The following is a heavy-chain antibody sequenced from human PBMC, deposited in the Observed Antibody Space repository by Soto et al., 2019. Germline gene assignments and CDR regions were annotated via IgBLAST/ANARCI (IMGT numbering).Heavy chain of an antibody. Sequence: QVQLMQSGAEVKKPGSSVKVSCKASGGTFSTSAISWVRQAPGEGLEWVGGIMPIFATPDYAQKFQGRVTISADESTATAYLELTSLPTDDTAVYYCARDTDRQQLGGNYYYILDVWGQGTAITVSS. J-gene: IGHJ6*02. CDR2: IMPIFATP. CDR1: GGTFSTSA. CDR3: ARDTDRQQLGGNYYYILDV. D-gene: IGHD3-3*02. V-gene: IGHV1-69*12.